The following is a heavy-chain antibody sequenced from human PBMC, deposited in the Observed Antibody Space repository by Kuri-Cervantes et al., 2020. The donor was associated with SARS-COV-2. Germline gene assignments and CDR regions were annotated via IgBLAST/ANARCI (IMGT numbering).Heavy chain of an antibody. CDR2: IYPGDSDT. V-gene: IGHV5-51*01. CDR1: GYTFSTYW. J-gene: IGHJ4*02. CDR3: ARQGISGSYHLPDY. D-gene: IGHD1-26*01. Sequence: GESLKISCKGTGYTFSTYWIGWVRQMSGKGLEWMGVIYPGDSDTRYSPSFQGQVTISADKSISTAYLQWSSLKASDTAMYYCARQGISGSYHLPDYWGQGTLVTVSS.